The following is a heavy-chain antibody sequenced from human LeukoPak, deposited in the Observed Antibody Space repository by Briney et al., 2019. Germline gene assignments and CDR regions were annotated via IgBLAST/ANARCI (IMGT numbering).Heavy chain of an antibody. D-gene: IGHD3-22*01. V-gene: IGHV1-18*01. Sequence: ASVKVSCKASGYTFTSYGISWVRQAPGQGLEWMGWISAYNGNTNYAQKLQGRVTMTTDTSTSTAYMELRSLRFDDTAVYYCARVSGMIVAVIDHRHDYWGQGTLVTVSS. CDR3: ARVSGMIVAVIDHRHDY. CDR2: ISAYNGNT. J-gene: IGHJ4*02. CDR1: GYTFTSYG.